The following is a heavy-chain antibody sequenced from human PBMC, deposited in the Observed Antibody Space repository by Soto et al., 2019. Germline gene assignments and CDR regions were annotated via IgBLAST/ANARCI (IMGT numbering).Heavy chain of an antibody. V-gene: IGHV1-2*02. CDR1: GYTFTGYY. J-gene: IGHJ4*02. CDR3: ARDLEGPFDY. Sequence: EASVKVSCKASGYTFTGYYMHWVRQAPGQGLEWTGWINPNSGGTNYAQKFQGRVTMTRDTSISTAYMELSRLRSDDTAVYHCARDLEGPFDYWGQGTLVTVSS. CDR2: INPNSGGT.